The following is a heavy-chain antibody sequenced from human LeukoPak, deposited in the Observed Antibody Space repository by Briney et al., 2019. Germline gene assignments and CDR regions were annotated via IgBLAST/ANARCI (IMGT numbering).Heavy chain of an antibody. Sequence: GGSLRLSCAASGFTFSTYWMTWVRQAPGKGLEWVANIKEDGSEKNYVDSVKGRFTISRDNAKKSLYLQINSLRAEDTAVYYCARLRYSDYWGQGTLVTVSS. D-gene: IGHD1-14*01. CDR3: ARLRYSDY. CDR2: IKEDGSEK. CDR1: GFTFSTYW. J-gene: IGHJ4*02. V-gene: IGHV3-7*01.